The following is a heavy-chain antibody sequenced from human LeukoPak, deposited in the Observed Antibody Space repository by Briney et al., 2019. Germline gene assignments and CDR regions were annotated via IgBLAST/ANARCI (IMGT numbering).Heavy chain of an antibody. CDR1: GFTFSSYS. J-gene: IGHJ4*02. CDR3: ARAGQWWSIAMNDH. Sequence: PGGSLRLSCAASGFTFSSYSMNWVRQAPGKGLEWVSSISSSSYIYYADSVKGRFTISRDNAKNSLYLQMNSLRAEDTAVYYCARAGQWWSIAMNDHWGQGTLVTVSS. CDR2: ISSSSYI. D-gene: IGHD2-15*01. V-gene: IGHV3-21*01.